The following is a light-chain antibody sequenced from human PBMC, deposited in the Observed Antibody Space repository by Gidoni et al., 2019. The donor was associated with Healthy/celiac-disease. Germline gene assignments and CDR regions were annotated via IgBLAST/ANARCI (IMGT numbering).Light chain of an antibody. CDR3: QVWGSSSDHPV. Sequence: SYVLTQPPSASVAPGKTARITCGGNNIGSKSVHWYQQTPGQAPVLVIYYDSDRPSGIPERFSGSNSGNTATLTISRVEAGDEADYYCQVWGSSSDHPVFGGGTKLTVL. J-gene: IGLJ3*02. V-gene: IGLV3-21*04. CDR2: YDS. CDR1: NIGSKS.